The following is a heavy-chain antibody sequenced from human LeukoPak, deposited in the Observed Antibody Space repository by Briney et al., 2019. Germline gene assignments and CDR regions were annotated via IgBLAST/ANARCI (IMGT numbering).Heavy chain of an antibody. V-gene: IGHV3-23*01. Sequence: GGSLRLSCSTSKFNFNAYGMSWVRQAPGKGLEWVSSISGSGFSTQYADSVQGRLTISRDNSKNTLYLQMNSLRAEDTAVYYCAKNGDYVSDAFDIWGQGTMVTVSS. D-gene: IGHD4-17*01. CDR1: KFNFNAYG. J-gene: IGHJ3*02. CDR3: AKNGDYVSDAFDI. CDR2: ISGSGFST.